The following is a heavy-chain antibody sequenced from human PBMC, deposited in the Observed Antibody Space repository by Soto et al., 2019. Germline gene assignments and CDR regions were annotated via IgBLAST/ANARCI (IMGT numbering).Heavy chain of an antibody. CDR1: GGTFSSYA. J-gene: IGHJ5*02. V-gene: IGHV1-69*13. CDR2: IIPILGTA. CDR3: ARDLVADIVVVPAAGFYDP. D-gene: IGHD2-2*01. Sequence: GASVKVSCKASGGTFSSYAISWVRQAPGQGLEWMGGIIPILGTANYAQKFQGRVTITADESTSTAYMELSSLRSEDTAVYYCARDLVADIVVVPAAGFYDPWGQGTLVTVSS.